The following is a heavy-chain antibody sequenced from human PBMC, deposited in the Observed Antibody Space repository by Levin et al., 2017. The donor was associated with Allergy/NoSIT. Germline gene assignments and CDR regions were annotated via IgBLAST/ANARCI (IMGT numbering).Heavy chain of an antibody. CDR1: GFTFSSYG. D-gene: IGHD3-9*01. V-gene: IGHV3-30*18. CDR2: ISYDGSNK. CDR3: AKDRGYDILTGYPDY. Sequence: GGSLRLSCAASGFTFSSYGMHWVRQAPGKGLEWVAVISYDGSNKYYADSVKGRFTISRDNSKNTLYLQMNSLRAEDTAVYYCAKDRGYDILTGYPDYWGQGTLVTVSS. J-gene: IGHJ4*02.